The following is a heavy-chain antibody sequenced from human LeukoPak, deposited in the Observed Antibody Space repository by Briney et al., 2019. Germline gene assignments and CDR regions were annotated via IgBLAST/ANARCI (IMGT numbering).Heavy chain of an antibody. V-gene: IGHV3-30*18. Sequence: GGSLRLSCAASGFTFSSYSMNWVRQAPGKGLEWVAVISYDGSNKYYADSVKGRFTISRDNSKNTLYLQMNSLRAEDTAVYYCAKGKGGYSYGYYYYGMDVWGQGTTVTVSS. CDR1: GFTFSSYS. CDR2: ISYDGSNK. J-gene: IGHJ6*02. D-gene: IGHD5-18*01. CDR3: AKGKGGYSYGYYYYGMDV.